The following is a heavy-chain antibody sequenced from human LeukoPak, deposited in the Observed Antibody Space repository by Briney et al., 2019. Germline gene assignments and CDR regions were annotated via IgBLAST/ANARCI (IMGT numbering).Heavy chain of an antibody. CDR2: IKPDGSGK. CDR1: GFAFSSYW. CDR3: ARGSGSYFY. Sequence: PGGSLRLSCAASGFAFSSYWMTWVRQTPGKGLEWVANIKPDGSGKNYVDSVKGRFTISRDNAKNSLYLQMNSLRAEDTAVYYCARGSGSYFYWGQGTLVTVSS. V-gene: IGHV3-7*01. D-gene: IGHD1-26*01. J-gene: IGHJ4*02.